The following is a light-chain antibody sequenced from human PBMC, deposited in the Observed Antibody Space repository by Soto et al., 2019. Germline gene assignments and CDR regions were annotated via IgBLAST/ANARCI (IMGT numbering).Light chain of an antibody. CDR3: AAWDDSLNGWV. V-gene: IGLV1-44*01. Sequence: QSVLTQPPSESGTPGQRVAISCSGNSSNIGSNSVNWYQHLPGTAPKLLVYSNNRRPSGVPDRISGSKSGASASLAFSGLQSEDEAEYFCAAWDDSLNGWVFGGGTQLTVL. J-gene: IGLJ3*02. CDR1: SSNIGSNS. CDR2: SNN.